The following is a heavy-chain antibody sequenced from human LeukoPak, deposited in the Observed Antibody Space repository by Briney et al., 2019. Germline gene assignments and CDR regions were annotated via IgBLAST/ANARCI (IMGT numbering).Heavy chain of an antibody. J-gene: IGHJ4*02. V-gene: IGHV3-33*06. CDR3: AKGTTLSEYFFDY. CDR2: IWYDGSNK. CDR1: GFTFNNYG. Sequence: GGSLRLSCAASGFTFNNYGMHWVRQAPGKGLEWVAAIWYDGSNKYYADSVKGRFTISRDNSKNTLYLQMNSLRAEDTALYYCAKGTTLSEYFFDYWGQGTLVTVSS. D-gene: IGHD1/OR15-1a*01.